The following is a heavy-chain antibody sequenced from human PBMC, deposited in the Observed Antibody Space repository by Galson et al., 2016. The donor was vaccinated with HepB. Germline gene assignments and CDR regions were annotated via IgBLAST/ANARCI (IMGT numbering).Heavy chain of an antibody. Sequence: SLRLSCAASGFTFSLYGMHWVRQAPGKGLEWVAVISYDGSNKYYADSVKGRFTISRDNSKNTLHLQINSLRAEDPAVYYCAKDMSAVAGRGGYYYYYGMDVWGQGTTVTVSS. CDR1: GFTFSLYG. D-gene: IGHD6-13*01. CDR3: AKDMSAVAGRGGYYYYYGMDV. CDR2: ISYDGSNK. J-gene: IGHJ6*02. V-gene: IGHV3-30*18.